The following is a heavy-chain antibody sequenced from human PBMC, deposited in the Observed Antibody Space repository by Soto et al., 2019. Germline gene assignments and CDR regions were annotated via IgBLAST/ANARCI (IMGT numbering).Heavy chain of an antibody. Sequence: SETLSLTCTVSGGSVSSGSYYWSWIRQPPGKGLEWIGYIYYSGSTNYNPSLKSRVTISVDTSKNQFSLKLSSVTAADTAVYYCARVSPGYDFWSGYYPPYYFDYWGQGTLVTVSS. D-gene: IGHD3-3*01. CDR2: IYYSGST. J-gene: IGHJ4*02. CDR1: GGSVSSGSYY. V-gene: IGHV4-61*01. CDR3: ARVSPGYDFWSGYYPPYYFDY.